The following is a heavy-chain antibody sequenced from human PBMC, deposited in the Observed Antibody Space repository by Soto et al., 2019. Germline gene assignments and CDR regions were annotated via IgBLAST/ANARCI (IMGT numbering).Heavy chain of an antibody. V-gene: IGHV4-61*01. Sequence: QVQLQESGPGLVKPSETLSLTCTVSGGSVSSGSYYWSWIRQPPGKGLEWIGYIYYSGSTNYNPSLKSRVTISVDTSKNQFSLKLSSVTAADKAVYYCARGLRYSSSSEGYYYYGMDVWGQGPTVTVSS. J-gene: IGHJ6*02. CDR2: IYYSGST. CDR1: GGSVSSGSYY. D-gene: IGHD6-6*01. CDR3: ARGLRYSSSSEGYYYYGMDV.